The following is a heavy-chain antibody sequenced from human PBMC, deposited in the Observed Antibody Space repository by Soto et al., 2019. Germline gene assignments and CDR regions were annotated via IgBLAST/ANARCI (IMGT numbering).Heavy chain of an antibody. CDR3: AKLPIIRGNALDL. V-gene: IGHV3-23*01. CDR2: ISGTAESI. Sequence: HPGGSLRLSCAASGFSLRSYAVTWVRQVPGKGLEWVSVISGTAESIYYVDSVKGRFTISRDNSRNTVYLKMNLLRAEDTALYYCAKLPIIRGNALDLWGQGTMVTVSS. J-gene: IGHJ3*01. D-gene: IGHD3-10*01. CDR1: GFSLRSYA.